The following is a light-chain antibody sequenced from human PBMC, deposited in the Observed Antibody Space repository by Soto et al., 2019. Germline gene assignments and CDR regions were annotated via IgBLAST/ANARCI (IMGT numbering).Light chain of an antibody. J-gene: IGKJ1*01. CDR3: QQYNTYSTWT. CDR2: DAS. CDR1: RSISDW. Sequence: DIQMTQSPSSLSPSVGDRVTITCRASRSISDWLAWYQQKPGKAPELLIFDASNLKSGVSSRFSGSGSGTEFTLTISSLQPDDFATYYCQQYNTYSTWTFGQGTKVDIK. V-gene: IGKV1-5*01.